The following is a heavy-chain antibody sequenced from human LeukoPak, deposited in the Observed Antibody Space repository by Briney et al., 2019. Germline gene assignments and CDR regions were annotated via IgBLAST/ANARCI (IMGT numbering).Heavy chain of an antibody. V-gene: IGHV4-61*08. CDR2: IYTSGST. Sequence: SETLSLTCTVSGGSISSGGYYWSWIRQPPGKGLEWIGYIYTSGSTNYNPSLKSRVTISVDTSKNQFSLKLSSVTAADTAVYYCARFDYYYMDVWGKGTTVTVSS. J-gene: IGHJ6*03. D-gene: IGHD3-16*01. CDR1: GGSISSGGYY. CDR3: ARFDYYYMDV.